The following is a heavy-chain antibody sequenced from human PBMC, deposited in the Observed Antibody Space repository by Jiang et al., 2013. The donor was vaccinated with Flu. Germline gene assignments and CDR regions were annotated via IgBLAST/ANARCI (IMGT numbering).Heavy chain of an antibody. J-gene: IGHJ3*01. Sequence: GAEVKKPGESLKISCKGHGYSFVSYWIAWVRQMPGKGLEWMGILFPGDSYATYSPSFQGQVTISVDKSISTAYLQWTSLKASDTAIYYCAGYSGAYGRDAFDVWGQGTMVTVSS. CDR2: LFPGDSYA. V-gene: IGHV5-51*01. CDR3: AGYSGAYGRDAFDV. CDR1: GYSFVSYW. D-gene: IGHD1-26*01.